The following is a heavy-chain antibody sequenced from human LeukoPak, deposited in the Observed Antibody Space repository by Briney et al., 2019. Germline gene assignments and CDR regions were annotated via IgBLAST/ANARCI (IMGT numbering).Heavy chain of an antibody. CDR1: GYSFTSYW. CDR2: IYPGDSDT. V-gene: IGHV5-51*01. Sequence: GESLKISCKGSGYSFTSYWIGWVRQMPGKGLEWMGIIYPGDSDTRYSPSFQGQVTISADKSISTAYLQWSSLKASDTAMYYCARLGYEVVDDNTFDYWGQGTLVTVSS. D-gene: IGHD5-12*01. J-gene: IGHJ4*02. CDR3: ARLGYEVVDDNTFDY.